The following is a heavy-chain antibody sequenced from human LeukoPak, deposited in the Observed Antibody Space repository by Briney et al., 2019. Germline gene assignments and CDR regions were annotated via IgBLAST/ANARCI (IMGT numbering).Heavy chain of an antibody. CDR2: INHSGST. D-gene: IGHD5-18*01. Sequence: PSETLTLTCAVYGGSFGGYYWSWIRQPPGKGLEWIGEINHSGSTNYNPSLKSRVTISVDTSKNQFSLKLSSVTAADTAVYYCARGLDTGYWGQGTLVTVSS. V-gene: IGHV4-34*01. CDR1: GGSFGGYY. J-gene: IGHJ4*02. CDR3: ARGLDTGY.